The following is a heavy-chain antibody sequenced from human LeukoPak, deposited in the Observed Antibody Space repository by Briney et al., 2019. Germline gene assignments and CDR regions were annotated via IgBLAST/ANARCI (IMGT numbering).Heavy chain of an antibody. CDR3: ARKGYSSSRNWFDP. CDR1: GDIFNSYS. J-gene: IGHJ5*02. V-gene: IGHV1-8*01. D-gene: IGHD6-13*01. CDR2: MNPNSGNT. Sequence: ASVKVSCKASGDIFNSYSISWVRQAPGQGLEWMGWMNPNSGNTGYAQKFQGRVTMTRNTSISTAYMELSSLRSEDTAVYYCARKGYSSSRNWFDPWGQGTLVTVSS.